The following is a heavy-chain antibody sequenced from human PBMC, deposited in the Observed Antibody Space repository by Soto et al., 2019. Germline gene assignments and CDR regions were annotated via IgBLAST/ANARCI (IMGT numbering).Heavy chain of an antibody. D-gene: IGHD3-22*01. CDR3: ARDFPRLYDRSGPEAGYGMDV. CDR1: GYTFTSYG. CDR2: ISAYNGNT. J-gene: IGHJ6*02. Sequence: QVQLVQSGAEVKKPGASVKVSCKASGYTFTSYGISWVRQAPGQGLEWMGWISAYNGNTNYAQKLQGRVTMTTDTSTSTAYMELRSLRSDDTAVYYCARDFPRLYDRSGPEAGYGMDVWGQGTTVTVSS. V-gene: IGHV1-18*01.